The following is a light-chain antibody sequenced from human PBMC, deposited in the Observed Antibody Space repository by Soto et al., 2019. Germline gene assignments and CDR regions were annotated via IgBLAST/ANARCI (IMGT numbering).Light chain of an antibody. V-gene: IGKV1-13*02. Sequence: AIPLTQSPSSLSASVGDRVTITCRTSQGLGSSALAWYQQKPGKVPKLLIYDVSNLQSGVPSRFSGSGSGTDFTLTISSLQPEDFATYYCQQFDTYPLTFGQGTRLEIK. CDR1: QGLGSSA. CDR3: QQFDTYPLT. J-gene: IGKJ5*01. CDR2: DVS.